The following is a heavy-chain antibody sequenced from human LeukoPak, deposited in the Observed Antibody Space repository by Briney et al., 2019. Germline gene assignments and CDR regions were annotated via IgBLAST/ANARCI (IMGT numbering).Heavy chain of an antibody. CDR1: GFTFSSYA. D-gene: IGHD3-22*01. V-gene: IGHV3-23*01. CDR2: ISGSGGST. J-gene: IGHJ4*02. Sequence: GGSLRLSCAASGFTFSSYAMSWVRQAPGKGLEWVSAISGSGGSTYYADSVKGRFTISRDNSKHTLYLQMNSLRAEDTAVYYCAKVYYDSSGYFDYWGQGTLVTVSS. CDR3: AKVYYDSSGYFDY.